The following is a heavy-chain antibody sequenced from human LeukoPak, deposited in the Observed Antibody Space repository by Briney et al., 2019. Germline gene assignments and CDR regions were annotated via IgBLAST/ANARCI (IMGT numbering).Heavy chain of an antibody. D-gene: IGHD2-15*01. CDR3: ARATRGRYCSGGSCNWFDP. V-gene: IGHV4-39*07. CDR1: GGSISSGSYY. Sequence: SETLSLTCTVSGGSISSGSYYWGWIRQPPGKGLEWIGSIYHSGSTYYNPSLKSRVTISVDTSKNQFSLKLSSVTAADTAVYYCARATRGRYCSGGSCNWFDPWGQGTLVTVSS. J-gene: IGHJ5*02. CDR2: IYHSGST.